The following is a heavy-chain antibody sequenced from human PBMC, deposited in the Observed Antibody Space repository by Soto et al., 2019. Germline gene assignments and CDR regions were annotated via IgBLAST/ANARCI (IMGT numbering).Heavy chain of an antibody. D-gene: IGHD6-13*01. J-gene: IGHJ6*02. CDR1: GFTFTSSA. CDR3: AAETAAAGTVFIYYYGMDV. CDR2: IAVGSGNT. V-gene: IGHV1-58*01. Sequence: SVKVSCKASGFTFTSSAVQWVRQARGQRLEWIGWIAVGSGNTNYAQKFQERVTITRDMSTSTAYMELSSLRSEDTAVYYCAAETAAAGTVFIYYYGMDVWGQGTTVTVSS.